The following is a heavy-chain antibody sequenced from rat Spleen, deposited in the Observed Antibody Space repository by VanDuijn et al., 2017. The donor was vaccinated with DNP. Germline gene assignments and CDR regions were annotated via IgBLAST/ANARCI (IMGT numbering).Heavy chain of an antibody. CDR1: GFNFNDYW. J-gene: IGHJ2*01. CDR3: AKGPNYGGDSDYFDY. CDR2: INKDSSTI. Sequence: EVKLVESGGGLVQPGRSLKLSCAASGFNFNDYWMGWVRQAPGKGLEWIGQINKDSSTISYSPSLKDKFTISRDSAQNTLYLQMSKLGSEDTAIYHCAKGPNYGGDSDYFDYWGQGVMVTVSS. D-gene: IGHD1-11*01. V-gene: IGHV4-2*01.